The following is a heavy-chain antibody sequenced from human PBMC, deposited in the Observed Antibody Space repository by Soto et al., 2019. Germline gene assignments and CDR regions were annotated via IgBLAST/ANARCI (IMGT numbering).Heavy chain of an antibody. J-gene: IGHJ4*02. CDR2: IYYSGST. CDR1: GASIYNGGYY. CDR3: ASIVSSAHGEFSD. V-gene: IGHV4-31*03. Sequence: PSETLSLTCSVSGASIYNGGYYWSWIRQHPGKGLEWIGYIYYSGSTYYNPSLKSRVTISVDTSKNQFSLKLSSVTAADTAVYYCASIVSSAHGEFSDWGQGTLVTVSS. D-gene: IGHD3-10*01.